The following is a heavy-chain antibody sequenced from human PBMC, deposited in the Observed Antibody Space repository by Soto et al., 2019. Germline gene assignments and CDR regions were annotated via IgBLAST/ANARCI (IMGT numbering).Heavy chain of an antibody. CDR3: ARLNGFVDY. CDR2: IYHSGST. D-gene: IGHD3-9*01. CDR1: GYSIISGYY. J-gene: IGHJ4*02. V-gene: IGHV4-38-2*01. Sequence: SETLSLTCAVSGYSIISGYYWGCIRQPPGKGLEWIGSIYHSGSTYYNPSLKSRVTISVDTSKNQFSLKLTSVTAADTAVYYCARLNGFVDYWGQGTLVTVSS.